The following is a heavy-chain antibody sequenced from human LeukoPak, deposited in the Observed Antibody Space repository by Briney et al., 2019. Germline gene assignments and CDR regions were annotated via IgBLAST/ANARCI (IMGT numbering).Heavy chain of an antibody. V-gene: IGHV4-59*01. CDR3: ASPTIPGGRDAFDI. Sequence: SETLSLTCAVYGGSFSGYYWSWIRQPPGKGLEWIGYSYYSGSTNYNPSLKSRVTISVDTSKNQFSLKLSSVTAADTAVYYCASPTIPGGRDAFDIWGQGTMVTVSS. D-gene: IGHD4/OR15-4a*01. J-gene: IGHJ3*02. CDR1: GGSFSGYY. CDR2: SYYSGST.